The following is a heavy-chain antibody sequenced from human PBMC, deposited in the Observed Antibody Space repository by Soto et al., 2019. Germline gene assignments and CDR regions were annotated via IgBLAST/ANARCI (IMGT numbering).Heavy chain of an antibody. CDR2: ISGYNGNT. V-gene: IGHV1-18*01. CDR3: ARDLGGQIVDY. D-gene: IGHD1-26*01. Sequence: GASVKVSCKASGYTFTSYGISWVRQAPGQGLEWMGWISGYNGNTKYAQKLQGRVTMTTDTSTSTAYMEPRSLRSDDTAVYYCARDLGGQIVDYWGQGTLVTSPQ. J-gene: IGHJ4*02. CDR1: GYTFTSYG.